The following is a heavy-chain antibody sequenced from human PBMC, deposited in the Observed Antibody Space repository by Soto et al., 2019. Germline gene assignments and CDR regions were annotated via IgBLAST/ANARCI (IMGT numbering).Heavy chain of an antibody. Sequence: EASVKVSCKASGYSVSSHAITWVRQAPGQGLEWMGGIIPIFGTANYAQKFQGRVTITADKSTSTAYMELSSLRSEDTAVYYCARASEQLVRSYYYGMDVWGQGTTVTVSS. CDR2: IIPIFGTA. CDR3: ARASEQLVRSYYYGMDV. D-gene: IGHD6-6*01. CDR1: GYSVSSHA. J-gene: IGHJ6*02. V-gene: IGHV1-69*06.